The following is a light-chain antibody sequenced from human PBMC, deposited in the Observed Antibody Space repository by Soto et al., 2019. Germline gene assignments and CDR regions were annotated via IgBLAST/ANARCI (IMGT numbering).Light chain of an antibody. CDR2: DAS. CDR3: LQHKTYPRT. J-gene: IGKJ1*01. CDR1: QTISTY. Sequence: DIQMTQSPSSLSASVGDRVTITCRASQTISTYLNWYQQKPGKAPRLLIYDASSLLSGVPSRFSGSGSGTEFTLTISSLQPEDSATYYCLQHKTYPRTFGQGTKVDIK. V-gene: IGKV1-17*01.